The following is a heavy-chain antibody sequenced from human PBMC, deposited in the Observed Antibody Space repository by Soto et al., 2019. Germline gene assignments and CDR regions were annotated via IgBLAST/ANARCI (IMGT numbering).Heavy chain of an antibody. J-gene: IGHJ6*02. V-gene: IGHV3-48*01. CDR1: GFTFSSYS. Sequence: GGSLRLSCAASGFTFSSYSMNWVRQAPGKGLEWVSYISSSSSTIYYADSVKGRFTISRDNAKNTLYLQMNSLRAEDTAVYYCARHMVHAFFLPGRLAAWGQGTTVTVPS. CDR3: ARHMVHAFFLPGRLAA. CDR2: ISSSSSTI. D-gene: IGHD3-10*01.